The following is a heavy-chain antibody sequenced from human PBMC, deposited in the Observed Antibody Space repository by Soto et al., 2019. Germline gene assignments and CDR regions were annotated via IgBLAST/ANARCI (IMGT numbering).Heavy chain of an antibody. CDR2: ISSSGSTI. D-gene: IGHD5-18*01. CDR1: GFTFSDYY. Sequence: PGGSLRLSCAASGFTFSDYYMSWIRQAPGKGLEWVSYISSSGSTIYYADSVKGRFTISRDNAKNSLYLQMNSLRAEDTAVYYCARSGYSYGSGSVVRPPGPFEYYFDYWGQGTLVTVSS. CDR3: ARSGYSYGSGSVVRPPGPFEYYFDY. V-gene: IGHV3-11*01. J-gene: IGHJ4*02.